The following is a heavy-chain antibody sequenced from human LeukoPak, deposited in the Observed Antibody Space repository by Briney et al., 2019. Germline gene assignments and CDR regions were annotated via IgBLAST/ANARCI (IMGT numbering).Heavy chain of an antibody. J-gene: IGHJ6*02. CDR2: IWYDGSNH. V-gene: IGHV3-33*01. CDR1: EFTFSNYD. CDR3: SRVPKGDLYGMDV. Sequence: GGSLRLSCAASEFTFSNYDMHWVRQAPGKGLERVALIWYDGSNHYYADSVKGRFIISRDNSKNTLYLQLNSLRVEDTAVYYCSRVPKGDLYGMDVWGQGTTVIVSS. D-gene: IGHD3-16*01.